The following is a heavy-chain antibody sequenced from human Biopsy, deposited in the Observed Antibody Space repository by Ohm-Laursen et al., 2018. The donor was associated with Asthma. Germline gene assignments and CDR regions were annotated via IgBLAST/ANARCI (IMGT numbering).Heavy chain of an antibody. CDR3: ARAQDYYDSRGYYRSFDY. Sequence: TLSLTCIVSYGSITSGGYYWTWIRQHPGKGLEWIGFIYYSGSTYYNPSLKSRVSISIDTSKNQFSLKLSSVTAADTAVYYCARAQDYYDSRGYYRSFDYWGQGTRVTVSS. CDR2: IYYSGST. CDR1: YGSITSGGYY. V-gene: IGHV4-31*02. J-gene: IGHJ4*02. D-gene: IGHD3-22*01.